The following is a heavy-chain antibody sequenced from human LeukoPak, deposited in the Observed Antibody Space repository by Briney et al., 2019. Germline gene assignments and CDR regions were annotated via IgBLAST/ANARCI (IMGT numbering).Heavy chain of an antibody. CDR3: ARGDSVDYGDYIGWFDP. D-gene: IGHD4-17*01. CDR2: IYPGDSDT. V-gene: IGHV5-51*01. Sequence: GESLKISGKGSGYSFTSYWIGWVRQMPGKGLEWMGIIYPGDSDTRYSPSFQGQVTISADKSISTAYLQWSSLKASDTAMYYCARGDSVDYGDYIGWFDPWGQGTLVTVSS. CDR1: GYSFTSYW. J-gene: IGHJ5*02.